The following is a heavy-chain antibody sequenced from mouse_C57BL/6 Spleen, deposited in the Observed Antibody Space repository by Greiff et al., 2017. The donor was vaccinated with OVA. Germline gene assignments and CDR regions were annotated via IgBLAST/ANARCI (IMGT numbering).Heavy chain of an antibody. J-gene: IGHJ3*01. CDR1: GYTFTSYW. V-gene: IGHV1-52*01. D-gene: IGHD2-3*01. CDR2: IDPSDSET. CDR3: ARGYDGYYPWFAY. Sequence: QVQLQQPGAELVRPGSSVKLSCKASGYTFTSYWMHWVKQRPIQGLEWIGNIDPSDSETHYNQKFKDKATLSVDKSSSTAYMQLSSLTSEDSAVYYCARGYDGYYPWFAYWGQGTLVTVSA.